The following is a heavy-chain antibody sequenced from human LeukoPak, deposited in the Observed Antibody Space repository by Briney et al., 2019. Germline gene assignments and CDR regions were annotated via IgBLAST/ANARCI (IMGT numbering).Heavy chain of an antibody. J-gene: IGHJ6*03. CDR3: ARHVSAYSSGLPYYMDV. CDR2: IYYSGST. D-gene: IGHD6-19*01. CDR1: GGSISSYY. Sequence: SETLSLTCTVSGGSISSYYWSWIRQPPGKGLEWIGYIYYSGSTNYNPSLKSRVTISVDTSKNQFSLKLSSVTAADTAVYYCARHVSAYSSGLPYYMDVWGKGTTVTVSS. V-gene: IGHV4-59*08.